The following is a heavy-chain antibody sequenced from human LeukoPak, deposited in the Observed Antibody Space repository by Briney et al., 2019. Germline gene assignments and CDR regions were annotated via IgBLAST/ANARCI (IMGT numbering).Heavy chain of an antibody. V-gene: IGHV1-2*04. CDR2: INPNSGGT. D-gene: IGHD2-15*01. Sequence: ASVKVSCKASGYTFTGYYMHWVRQAPGQGLEWMGWINPNSGGTNYAQKFQGWVTMTRDTSISTAYMELSRLRSDDTAVYYCARGSVVAATDFDYWGQGTLVTVSS. J-gene: IGHJ4*02. CDR3: ARGSVVAATDFDY. CDR1: GYTFTGYY.